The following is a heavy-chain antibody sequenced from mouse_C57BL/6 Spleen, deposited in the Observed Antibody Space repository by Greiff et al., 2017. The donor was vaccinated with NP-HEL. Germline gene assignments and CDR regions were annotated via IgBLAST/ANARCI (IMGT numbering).Heavy chain of an antibody. Sequence: EVQLQQSGAELVKPGASVKLSCTASGFNIKDYYMHWVKQRTEQGLEWIGRIDPEDGDTKYAPKFQGKATITADTSSNTAYLQLSSLTSEDTAAYYCALITTVVADWYFDVWGTGTTVTVSS. CDR2: IDPEDGDT. D-gene: IGHD1-1*01. V-gene: IGHV14-2*01. CDR3: ALITTVVADWYFDV. CDR1: GFNIKDYY. J-gene: IGHJ1*03.